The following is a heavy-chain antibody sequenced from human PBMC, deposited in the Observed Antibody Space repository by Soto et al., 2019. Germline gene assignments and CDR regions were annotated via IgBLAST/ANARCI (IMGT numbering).Heavy chain of an antibody. CDR2: IKSKTDGGTT. CDR3: TTDALRFLEWFSY. D-gene: IGHD3-3*01. J-gene: IGHJ4*02. CDR1: GLTFSKAW. V-gene: IGHV3-15*01. Sequence: EVQLVESGGGLVKPGGSLRLSCAASGLTFSKAWMSWVRQAPGKGLEWVGRIKSKTDGGTTDYAAPVKGRFTITRDDSKNTLYLQMTSLKTEDTAVYYCTTDALRFLEWFSYWGQGTLVTVSS.